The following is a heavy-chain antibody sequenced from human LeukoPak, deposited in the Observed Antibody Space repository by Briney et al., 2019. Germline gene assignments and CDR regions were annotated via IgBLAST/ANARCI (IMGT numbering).Heavy chain of an antibody. J-gene: IGHJ4*02. V-gene: IGHV4-59*12. CDR2: IYHSGST. CDR1: GVSITSYY. CDR3: ARGGSYYFDY. D-gene: IGHD1-26*01. Sequence: PSETLSLTCTVSGVSITSYYWSWIRQPPGKGLEWIGYIYHSGSTNYNPSLKSRVTISVDTSKNQFSLKLSSVTAADTAVYYCARGGSYYFDYWGQGTLVTVSS.